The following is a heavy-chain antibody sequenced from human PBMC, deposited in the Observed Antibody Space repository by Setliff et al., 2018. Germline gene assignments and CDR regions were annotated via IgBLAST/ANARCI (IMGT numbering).Heavy chain of an antibody. Sequence: SGPTLVNPTQTLTLTCTFSGFSLSTSGVGVGWIRQPPGKALEWLALIYWNDDKRYSPSXXSRLXXXXXXXXXXXXXXXTXMDPVDTATYYCAHKYGDYVRYFQHWGQGTLVTVSS. CDR3: AHKYGDYVRYFQH. V-gene: IGHV2-5*01. CDR2: IYWNDDK. CDR1: GFSLSTSGVG. J-gene: IGHJ1*01. D-gene: IGHD4-17*01.